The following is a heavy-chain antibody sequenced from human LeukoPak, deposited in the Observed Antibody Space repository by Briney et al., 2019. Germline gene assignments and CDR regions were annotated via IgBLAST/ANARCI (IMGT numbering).Heavy chain of an antibody. D-gene: IGHD3-22*01. Sequence: SETLSLTCTVSGGSISSSSYYWGWIRQPPGKGLEWIGSIYYSGSTYYNPSLKSRVTISVDTSKNQFSLKLSSVTAADTAVYYCARDLTTTLSAGDYWGQGTLVTVSS. CDR1: GGSISSSSYY. CDR2: IYYSGST. V-gene: IGHV4-39*07. CDR3: ARDLTTTLSAGDY. J-gene: IGHJ4*02.